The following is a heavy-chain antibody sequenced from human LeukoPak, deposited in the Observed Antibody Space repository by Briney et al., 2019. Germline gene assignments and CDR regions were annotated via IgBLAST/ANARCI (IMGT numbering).Heavy chain of an antibody. Sequence: GGSLRLSCAASGFTFSSYATSWVRQAPGKGLEWVANINQDGSAKYYVDSLRGRFTISRDNAKNSLYLQINSLRAEDTAVYYCATVWGTSSRFDYWGQGTLVTVSP. D-gene: IGHD3-16*01. CDR3: ATVWGTSSRFDY. J-gene: IGHJ4*02. V-gene: IGHV3-7*01. CDR1: GFTFSSYA. CDR2: INQDGSAK.